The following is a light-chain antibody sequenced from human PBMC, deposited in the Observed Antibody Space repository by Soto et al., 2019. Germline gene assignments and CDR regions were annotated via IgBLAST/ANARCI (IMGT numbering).Light chain of an antibody. V-gene: IGLV2-14*01. CDR3: SSYTSSSTSVV. Sequence: QSALTQPASVSGSPGQSITISCTGTSSDVGGYNYVSWYQQNPGKAPKLMIYEVSNRPSGVSNRFSGSKSGNTASLTISGLQAEDEADYYCSSYTSSSTSVVFGGGTQLTVL. CDR2: EVS. CDR1: SSDVGGYNY. J-gene: IGLJ2*01.